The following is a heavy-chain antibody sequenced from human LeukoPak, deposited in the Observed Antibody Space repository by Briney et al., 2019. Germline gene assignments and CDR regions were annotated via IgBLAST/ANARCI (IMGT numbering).Heavy chain of an antibody. J-gene: IGHJ4*02. CDR1: GFCFISHS. V-gene: IGHV3-21*01. CDR2: ISGTSTYI. CDR3: ARARLYAIRAAETYFDS. D-gene: IGHD6-13*01. Sequence: GGALRLSGAASGFCFISHSMNWVRQAPGKGLEWVSSISGTSTYIYYADSLKGRFTISRDNAKKSLFLQMNSLRAEDTAVDYCARARLYAIRAAETYFDSWGQGTLVTVSS.